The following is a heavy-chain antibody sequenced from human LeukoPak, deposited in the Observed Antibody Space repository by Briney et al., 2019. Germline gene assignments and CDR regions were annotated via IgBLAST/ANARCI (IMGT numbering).Heavy chain of an antibody. V-gene: IGHV3-7*03. Sequence: GGSLRLSCAASGFTFSNYWMSWVRQAPGKGLEWVANIQQDGSEKYYVDSVKGRFTISRDNAENSLYLQMNSLRADDTATYYCAREYCSGGSCYAHYYYDYGMDVWGQGTTVTVSS. J-gene: IGHJ6*02. CDR1: GFTFSNYW. CDR2: IQQDGSEK. D-gene: IGHD2-15*01. CDR3: AREYCSGGSCYAHYYYDYGMDV.